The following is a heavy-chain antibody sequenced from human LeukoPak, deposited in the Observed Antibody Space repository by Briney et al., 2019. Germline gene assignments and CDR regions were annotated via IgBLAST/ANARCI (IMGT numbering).Heavy chain of an antibody. Sequence: PSETLSLTCTVSGGSISSGGYYWSWIRQHPGKGLEWIGYIYYSGSTYYNPSLKSRVTISVDTFKNQFSLKLSSVTAADTAVYYCARGRNYDFWSGYPRLDGMDVWGQGTTVTVSS. CDR1: GGSISSGGYY. CDR3: ARGRNYDFWSGYPRLDGMDV. D-gene: IGHD3-3*01. J-gene: IGHJ6*02. CDR2: IYYSGST. V-gene: IGHV4-31*03.